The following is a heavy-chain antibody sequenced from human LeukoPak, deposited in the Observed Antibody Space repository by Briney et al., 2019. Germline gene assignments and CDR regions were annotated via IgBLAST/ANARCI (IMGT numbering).Heavy chain of an antibody. D-gene: IGHD3-22*01. CDR1: GFPFSDYY. CDR2: ICDSGRTI. J-gene: IGHJ3*02. V-gene: IGHV3-11*01. CDR3: ARAVYYYDSSGTHDAFDI. Sequence: GGPLRLSCAASGFPFSDYYMSGIRQAPGKGREGVSYICDSGRTIYYADSVKGRFTISRDNAKNSVYLQMNNVRAEDTAVYYCARAVYYYDSSGTHDAFDIWGQGTMVTVSS.